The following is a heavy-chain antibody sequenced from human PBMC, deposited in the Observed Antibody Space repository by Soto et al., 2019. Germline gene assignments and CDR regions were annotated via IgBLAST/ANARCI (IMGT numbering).Heavy chain of an antibody. CDR3: ARDRLMATAGTARHYFGLDV. Sequence: LSLTCTVSGGSIRSGGYYWSWVRQNPRRGLEWIGNIYYSGNTYYNPSLKSRLTISVDTSKNQFSLNLSSVTAADTAVYYCARDRLMATAGTARHYFGLDVWGQGTTVTVSS. D-gene: IGHD5-18*01. V-gene: IGHV4-31*03. CDR2: IYYSGNT. J-gene: IGHJ6*02. CDR1: GGSIRSGGYY.